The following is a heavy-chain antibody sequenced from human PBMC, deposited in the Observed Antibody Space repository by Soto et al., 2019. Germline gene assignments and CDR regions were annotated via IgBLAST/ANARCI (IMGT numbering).Heavy chain of an antibody. V-gene: IGHV4-39*01. Sequence: SETLSLTCTVSGGSISSSSYYWGWIRQPPGKGLEWIGSIYYSGSTYYNPSLKSRVTISVDTSKNQFSLKLSSVTAADTAVYYCARWGTYRGGDCYSGWFDPWGQGTLVTVYS. CDR3: ARWGTYRGGDCYSGWFDP. D-gene: IGHD2-21*02. J-gene: IGHJ5*02. CDR2: IYYSGST. CDR1: GGSISSSSYY.